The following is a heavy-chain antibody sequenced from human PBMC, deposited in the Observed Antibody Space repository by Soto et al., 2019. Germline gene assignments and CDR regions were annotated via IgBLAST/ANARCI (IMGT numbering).Heavy chain of an antibody. D-gene: IGHD3-10*01. V-gene: IGHV3-48*04. J-gene: IGHJ6*02. Sequence: RGGSLRLSCAASGFTFSSFHMNWVRQAPGRGLEWVAYITSSSDTIYYADSVKGRFTISRDNAKNSLYLQMNSLRAEDTAVYYCARDLLLWFGELGYYYYYGMDVWGQGTTVTVSS. CDR3: ARDLLLWFGELGYYYYYGMDV. CDR2: ITSSSDTI. CDR1: GFTFSSFH.